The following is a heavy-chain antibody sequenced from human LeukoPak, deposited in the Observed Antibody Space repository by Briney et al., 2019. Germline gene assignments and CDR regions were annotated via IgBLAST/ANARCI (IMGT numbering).Heavy chain of an antibody. CDR2: IYPSGST. J-gene: IGHJ3*02. CDR3: ARDRCAVCAFDI. D-gene: IGHD5-24*01. CDR1: GGSISGYY. V-gene: IGHV4-4*07. Sequence: SETLSLTCTVSGGSISGYYWSWIRQPAGKGLEWIGRIYPSGSTNYNPSLTSRVTMSVDTSKNQFSLKLNSVTAADTAVYYCARDRCAVCAFDIWGQGTMVTVSS.